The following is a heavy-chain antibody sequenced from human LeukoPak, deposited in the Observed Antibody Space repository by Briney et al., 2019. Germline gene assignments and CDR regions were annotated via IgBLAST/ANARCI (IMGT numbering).Heavy chain of an antibody. J-gene: IGHJ4*02. CDR2: IIPILGIA. CDR3: ARRIAAAGTEAAY. D-gene: IGHD6-13*01. CDR1: GGTFSSYA. V-gene: IGHV1-69*04. Sequence: AASVTVSCKASGGTFSSYAISWVRQAPGQGLEWMGRIIPILGIANYAQKFQGRVTITADKSTSTAYMELSSLRSEDTAVYYCARRIAAAGTEAAYWGQGTLVTVSS.